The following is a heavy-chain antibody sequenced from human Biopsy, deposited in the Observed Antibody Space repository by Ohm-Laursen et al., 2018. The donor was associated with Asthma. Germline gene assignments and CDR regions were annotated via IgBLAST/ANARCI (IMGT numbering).Heavy chain of an antibody. CDR3: ARTFHFWSPYHAEHYQL. D-gene: IGHD3-3*02. J-gene: IGHJ1*01. Sequence: SLRLSCAASGFTFGDYWMSGVRQVPGKGLEWVANIKHDGTEKNHVDSLNGRFTISRDNAKNSLYLQLNSLRAEDTAVYYCARTFHFWSPYHAEHYQLWGQGTLVTVPS. CDR1: GFTFGDYW. CDR2: IKHDGTEK. V-gene: IGHV3-7*01.